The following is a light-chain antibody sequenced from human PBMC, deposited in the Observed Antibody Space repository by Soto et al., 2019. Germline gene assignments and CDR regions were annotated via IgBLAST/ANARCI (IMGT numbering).Light chain of an antibody. Sequence: DVVMTQSPLSLPVTPGAPASISCRSSQSLLHRNGKNYLDWYLQKPGQSPQLLIYLGSNRASGVPDRFSGSESGTDFTLKISRVEAEDVGVYYCMQALQTPSFGQGTKLEIK. V-gene: IGKV2-28*01. CDR1: QSLLHRNGKNY. CDR2: LGS. CDR3: MQALQTPS. J-gene: IGKJ2*01.